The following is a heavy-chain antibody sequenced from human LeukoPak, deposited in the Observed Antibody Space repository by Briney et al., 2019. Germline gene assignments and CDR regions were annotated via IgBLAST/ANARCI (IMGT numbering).Heavy chain of an antibody. Sequence: GGSLRLSCAASGFTFTSYSMNWVRQAPGKGLEWVSSISSSSSYIYYADSVKGRFTISRDNAKNSLFLQMNGLRAEDTAVYYCARDASRYCSSTSCPFDPWGQGTLVTVSS. D-gene: IGHD2-2*01. V-gene: IGHV3-21*01. J-gene: IGHJ5*02. CDR1: GFTFTSYS. CDR3: ARDASRYCSSTSCPFDP. CDR2: ISSSSSYI.